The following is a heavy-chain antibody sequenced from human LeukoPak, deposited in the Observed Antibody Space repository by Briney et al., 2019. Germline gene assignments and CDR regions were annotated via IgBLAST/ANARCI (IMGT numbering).Heavy chain of an antibody. V-gene: IGHV3-66*01. D-gene: IGHD5-18*01. CDR3: ARRERLGYSYGRGTLDI. CDR1: GXLVSSNY. J-gene: IGHJ3*02. Sequence: PGGSLRLSCVASGXLVSSNYVSWVRQAPGKGLEWVSFIDSTGSTYYADSVKGRFTISRDNSRNTLYLQMNSLRVEDTAVYYCARRERLGYSYGRGTLDIWGQGTMVTVSS. CDR2: IDSTGST.